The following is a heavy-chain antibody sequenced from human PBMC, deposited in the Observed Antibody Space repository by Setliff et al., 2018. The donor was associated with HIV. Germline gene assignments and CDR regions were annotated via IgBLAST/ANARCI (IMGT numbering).Heavy chain of an antibody. J-gene: IGHJ4*02. V-gene: IGHV4-34*01. CDR3: TRAQIAAPRPFDY. CDR2: INHKGVT. D-gene: IGHD2-21*01. CDR1: GGAFNGYY. Sequence: SLTCAVYGGAFNGYYWTWIRQSPGRGLEWIGEINHKGVTNYSPSLMRRATISAETSKNQFSLRLSSVTAADTALYFCTRAQIAAPRPFDYWGQGTLVTVSS.